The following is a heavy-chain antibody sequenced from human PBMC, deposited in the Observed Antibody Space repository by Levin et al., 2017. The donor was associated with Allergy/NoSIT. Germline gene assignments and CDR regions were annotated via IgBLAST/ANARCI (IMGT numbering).Heavy chain of an antibody. D-gene: IGHD2-15*01. J-gene: IGHJ3*02. CDR2: IYTSGST. Sequence: SETLSLTCTVSGGSISSYYWSWIRQPAGKGLEWIGRIYTSGSTNYNPSLKSRVTMSVDTSKNQFSLKLSSVTAADTAVYYCARAGPLRVVADAFDIWGQGTMVTVSS. CDR3: ARAGPLRVVADAFDI. CDR1: GGSISSYY. V-gene: IGHV4-4*07.